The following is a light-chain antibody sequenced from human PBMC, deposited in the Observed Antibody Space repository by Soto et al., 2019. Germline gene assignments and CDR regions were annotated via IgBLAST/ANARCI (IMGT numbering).Light chain of an antibody. Sequence: EMVMTQSPATLSVSPGERATLSCRASQSVSSNLAWYQQKPGQAPRLLIYGASSRATGFPARFSGSESGTEFTLTISSLQSEDFAVYYCQQYDNWPITFGQGTRLEIK. CDR2: GAS. CDR3: QQYDNWPIT. CDR1: QSVSSN. J-gene: IGKJ5*01. V-gene: IGKV3-15*01.